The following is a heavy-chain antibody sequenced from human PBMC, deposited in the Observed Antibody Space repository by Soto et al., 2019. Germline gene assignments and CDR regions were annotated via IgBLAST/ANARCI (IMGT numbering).Heavy chain of an antibody. CDR1: GFTFSSYA. V-gene: IGHV3-23*01. D-gene: IGHD3-3*01. Sequence: GGSLRLSCAASGFTFSSYAMSWVRQAPGKGLEWVSAISGSGGSTYYADSVKGRFTISRDNSKNTLYLQMNSLRAEDTAVYYCAKMRLRFLEWLANFDYWGQGTLVTVSS. J-gene: IGHJ4*02. CDR2: ISGSGGST. CDR3: AKMRLRFLEWLANFDY.